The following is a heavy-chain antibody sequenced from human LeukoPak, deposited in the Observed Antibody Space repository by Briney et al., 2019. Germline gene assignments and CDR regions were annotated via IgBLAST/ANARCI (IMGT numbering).Heavy chain of an antibody. CDR2: IIPILGIA. Sequence: SVKVSCKASGGTFSSYAFSWVRQAPGQGLEWMGGIIPILGIANYAQKFQGRVTITADKSTSTAYMELSSLRSEDTAVYYCARDRGITMVRGVKSNSFDYWGQGTLVTVSS. CDR1: GGTFSSYA. J-gene: IGHJ4*02. D-gene: IGHD3-10*01. CDR3: ARDRGITMVRGVKSNSFDY. V-gene: IGHV1-69*10.